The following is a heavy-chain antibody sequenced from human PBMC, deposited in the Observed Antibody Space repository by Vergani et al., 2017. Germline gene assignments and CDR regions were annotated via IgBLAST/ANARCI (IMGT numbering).Heavy chain of an antibody. CDR1: GFTFSSYA. CDR3: ARTRIVGRIREHFDY. Sequence: EVQLLESGGGLVQPGGSLRLSCAASGFTFSSYAMSWVRQAPGKGLEWVAHISADGSATSYVDSVKGRFTISRDNTKNSLSLQMSGLRVEDTAVYYCARTRIVGRIREHFDYWGQGTLVTVSS. CDR2: ISADGSAT. V-gene: IGHV3-7*01. D-gene: IGHD5-12*01. J-gene: IGHJ4*02.